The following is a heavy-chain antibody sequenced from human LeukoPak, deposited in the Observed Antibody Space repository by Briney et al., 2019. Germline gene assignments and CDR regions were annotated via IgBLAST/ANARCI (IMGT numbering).Heavy chain of an antibody. Sequence: ASVKVSCKASGYTFTSYAMHWVRQAPGQRLEWMGWINAGNGNTKYSQKFQGRVTITRDTSASTAYMELSSLRSEDTAVYYCASSAVGATGVHYFDYWGQGTLVTVSS. D-gene: IGHD1-26*01. CDR3: ASSAVGATGVHYFDY. V-gene: IGHV1-3*01. CDR1: GYTFTSYA. CDR2: INAGNGNT. J-gene: IGHJ4*02.